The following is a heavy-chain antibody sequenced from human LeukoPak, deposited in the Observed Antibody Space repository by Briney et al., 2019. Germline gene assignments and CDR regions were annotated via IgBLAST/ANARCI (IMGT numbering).Heavy chain of an antibody. CDR1: GFTFGDYA. CDR3: TRAVVVAATIWFDP. V-gene: IGHV3-49*03. D-gene: IGHD2-15*01. Sequence: GGSLRLSCTASGFTFGDYAMSWFRQAPGKGLEWVGFIRSKAYGGTTEYAASVKGRFTISRDDSKSIAYLQMNSLKTEDTAAYYCTRAVVVAATIWFDPWGQGTLVTVSS. J-gene: IGHJ5*02. CDR2: IRSKAYGGTT.